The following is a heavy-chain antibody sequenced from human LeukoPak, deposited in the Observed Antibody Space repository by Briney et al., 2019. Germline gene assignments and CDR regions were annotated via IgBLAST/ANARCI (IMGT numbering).Heavy chain of an antibody. V-gene: IGHV3-74*01. J-gene: IGHJ3*02. CDR2: INPDDKSA. D-gene: IGHD2/OR15-2a*01. CDR3: LTIVETTFDAFDI. CDR1: GFTFSKYW. Sequence: GGSLRLSCAASGFTFSKYWLHWLRQAPGKGLVWVSRINPDDKSASYADSVKGRFTIARDDARKTLYLQMNSLRAEDTAVYYCLTIVETTFDAFDIWGQGTLVTVSS.